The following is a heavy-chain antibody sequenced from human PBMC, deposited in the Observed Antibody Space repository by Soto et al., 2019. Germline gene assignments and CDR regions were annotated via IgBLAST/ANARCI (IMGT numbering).Heavy chain of an antibody. CDR1: GGSFSGYY. CDR3: ASALTEYYFDY. J-gene: IGHJ4*02. CDR2: INHSGST. V-gene: IGHV4-34*01. D-gene: IGHD3-10*01. Sequence: SETLSLTCAVYGGSFSGYYWSWIRQPPGKGLEWIGEINHSGSTNYNPSLKSRVTISVDTSKNQFSLKLSSVTAADTAVYYCASALTEYYFDYWGQGTLVTVSS.